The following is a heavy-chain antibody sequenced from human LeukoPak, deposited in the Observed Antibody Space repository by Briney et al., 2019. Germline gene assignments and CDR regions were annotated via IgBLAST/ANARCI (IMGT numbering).Heavy chain of an antibody. J-gene: IGHJ6*03. V-gene: IGHV3-23*01. CDR1: GFTFSSYE. CDR2: ISGSGGST. D-gene: IGHD1-26*01. Sequence: PGGSLRLSCAASGFTFSSYEMNWVRQAPGKGLEWVSAISGSGGSTYYADSVKGRFTISRDNSKNSLYLQMNSLRAEDTAVYYCARDSGSYYGLSYYYYYMDVWGKGTTVTVSS. CDR3: ARDSGSYYGLSYYYYYMDV.